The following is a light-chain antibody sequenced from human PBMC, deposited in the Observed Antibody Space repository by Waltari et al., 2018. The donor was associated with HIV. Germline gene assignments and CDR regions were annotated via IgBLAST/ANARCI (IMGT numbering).Light chain of an antibody. V-gene: IGLV2-14*03. CDR1: DSYFGLYNF. J-gene: IGLJ2*01. Sequence: SAVPQPASVSGLPGQSITISCTGDDSYFGLYNFVSWYQQHPDTLPRLLLYDVDRRASGISHRFSGSMSGHTASLNISGLRAEDEADYYCASFTGDHTLLFGGGTKVTVL. CDR3: ASFTGDHTLL. CDR2: DVD.